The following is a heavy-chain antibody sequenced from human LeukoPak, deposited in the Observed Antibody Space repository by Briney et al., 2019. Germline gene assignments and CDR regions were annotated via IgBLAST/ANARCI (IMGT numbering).Heavy chain of an antibody. CDR3: AGINDYGDPTGAFDI. CDR1: GFIFSSYD. Sequence: PGGSLRLSCAASGFIFSSYDMTWVRQAPGRGLEWVSSIRPSGDNTYYGDSVKGRFTISRDNAKNSLFLQMNSLRAEDTAVYYCAGINDYGDPTGAFDIWGQGTMVTVSS. D-gene: IGHD4-17*01. V-gene: IGHV3-21*01. J-gene: IGHJ3*02. CDR2: IRPSGDNT.